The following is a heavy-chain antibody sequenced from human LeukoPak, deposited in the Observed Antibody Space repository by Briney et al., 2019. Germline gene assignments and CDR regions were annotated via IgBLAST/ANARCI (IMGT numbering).Heavy chain of an antibody. V-gene: IGHV3-48*03. J-gene: IGHJ6*02. D-gene: IGHD6-13*01. CDR1: GITFSSYA. Sequence: GGSLRLSCAASGITFSSYAMTWVRQAPGKGLEWVSYISSSGSTIYYADSVKGRFTISRDNAKNSLYLQMNSLRAEDTAVYYCARVEQQLVIYYGMDVWGQGTTVTVSS. CDR2: ISSSGSTI. CDR3: ARVEQQLVIYYGMDV.